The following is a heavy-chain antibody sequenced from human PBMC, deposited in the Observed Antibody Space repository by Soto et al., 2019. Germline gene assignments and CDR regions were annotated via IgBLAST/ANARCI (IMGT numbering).Heavy chain of an antibody. Sequence: SETLSLTCTVSGGSISSYYWSWIRQPPGKGLEWIGYIYYSGSTNYNPSLKGRVTISVDTSKNQFSLKLSSVTAADTAVYYCARVSIVVVPAAIAWLDPWGQGTLVTVSS. J-gene: IGHJ5*02. V-gene: IGHV4-59*01. CDR2: IYYSGST. CDR1: GGSISSYY. D-gene: IGHD2-2*01. CDR3: ARVSIVVVPAAIAWLDP.